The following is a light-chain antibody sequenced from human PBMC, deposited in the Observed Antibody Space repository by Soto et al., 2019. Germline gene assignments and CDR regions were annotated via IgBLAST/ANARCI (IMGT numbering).Light chain of an antibody. Sequence: DILMTQSPSSLSAFVGDSVTMSCRASQGIHNFFAWYQHKPGKAPKLLIFGASTLHSGVPSRFSGSGSGTDFTLTITNLQPEDVATYYCQKYDMDPPATFGQGTKVEI. V-gene: IGKV1-27*01. CDR2: GAS. CDR1: QGIHNF. J-gene: IGKJ1*01. CDR3: QKYDMDPPAT.